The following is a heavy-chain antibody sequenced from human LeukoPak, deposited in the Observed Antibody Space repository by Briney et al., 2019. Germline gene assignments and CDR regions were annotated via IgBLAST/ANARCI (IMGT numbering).Heavy chain of an antibody. V-gene: IGHV5-51*01. D-gene: IGHD3-22*01. Sequence: RGESLKISCKVSGYSFSTYWIGWVRQMPGKGLEWMGIIYPADSGTRYSPSFQGQVTFSADKSISTAYLQWNGLKASDSAMYYCARRNNDRSGFYCFDPWGQGTLVTVSS. CDR1: GYSFSTYW. CDR3: ARRNNDRSGFYCFDP. CDR2: IYPADSGT. J-gene: IGHJ5*02.